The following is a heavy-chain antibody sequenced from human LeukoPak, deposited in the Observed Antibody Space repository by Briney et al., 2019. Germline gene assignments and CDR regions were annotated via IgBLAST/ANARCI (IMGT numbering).Heavy chain of an antibody. J-gene: IGHJ2*01. CDR2: INPNSGGT. CDR1: GYTFTGYY. V-gene: IGHV1-2*02. CDR3: ARVALGYCSSTSCRVGYFDL. D-gene: IGHD2-2*01. Sequence: GASVKVSCKASGYTFTGYYMHWVRQAPGQGLEWMGWINPNSGGTNYAQKFQGRVTMTRDTSISTAYMELSRLRSDDTAVYYCARVALGYCSSTSCRVGYFDLWGRGTLVTVSS.